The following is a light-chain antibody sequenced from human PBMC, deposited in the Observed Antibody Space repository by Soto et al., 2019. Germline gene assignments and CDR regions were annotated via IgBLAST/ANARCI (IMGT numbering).Light chain of an antibody. V-gene: IGKV3-11*01. CDR3: QQRSYWPPT. Sequence: EFVLTQSPATLSLSPGERATLSCRASQSVSTYLAWYQLKPGQAPRLLIYDASNRATGIPARFSGSGSGTDFTLTISSLDPEDFAVYYCQQRSYWPPTFGGGTKVDI. CDR2: DAS. J-gene: IGKJ4*01. CDR1: QSVSTY.